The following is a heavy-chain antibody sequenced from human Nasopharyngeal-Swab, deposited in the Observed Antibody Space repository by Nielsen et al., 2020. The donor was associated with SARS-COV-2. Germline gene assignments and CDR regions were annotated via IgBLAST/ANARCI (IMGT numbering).Heavy chain of an antibody. CDR1: GGSFSGYY. CDR3: ARGGRTFGVLIAHRYFDF. Sequence: SETLSLTCAVYGGSFSGYYWSWIRQSPGKGLEWIGEINHSGSTKYNPSLKSRVTISVDTSENQFSLKLTSVTAADTGIYYCARGGRTFGVLIAHRYFDFWGQGTLVTVSS. CDR2: INHSGST. D-gene: IGHD3-3*01. V-gene: IGHV4-34*01. J-gene: IGHJ4*02.